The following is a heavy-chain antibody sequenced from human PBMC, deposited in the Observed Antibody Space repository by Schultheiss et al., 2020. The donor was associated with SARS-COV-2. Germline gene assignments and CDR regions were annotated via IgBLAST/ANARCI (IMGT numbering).Heavy chain of an antibody. CDR3: TTGSRGVGSFDY. J-gene: IGHJ4*02. CDR2: IKSKTDGGTT. Sequence: GESLKISCAASGFTFSNAWMNWVRQAPGKGLEWVGRIKSKTDGGTTDYAAPVKGRFTISRDDSKNTLYLQMNSLKTEDTAVYYCTTGSRGVGSFDYWGQGTLVTVSS. V-gene: IGHV3-15*07. CDR1: GFTFSNAW. D-gene: IGHD3-10*01.